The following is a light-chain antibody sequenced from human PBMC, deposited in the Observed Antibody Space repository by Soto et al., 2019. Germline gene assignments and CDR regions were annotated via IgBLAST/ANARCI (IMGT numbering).Light chain of an antibody. CDR1: SSDVGTHSL. J-gene: IGLJ3*02. V-gene: IGLV2-23*02. CDR3: CSYASTVTWV. CDR2: GVD. Sequence: SALTQPASLSGSPGQSITISCTGTSSDVGTHSLVSWYQQHPGKAPKLIIYGVDKRPSGVSDRFSGSKSGNGASLTISGLQSEDEAHYYCCSYASTVTWVFGGGTKLTVL.